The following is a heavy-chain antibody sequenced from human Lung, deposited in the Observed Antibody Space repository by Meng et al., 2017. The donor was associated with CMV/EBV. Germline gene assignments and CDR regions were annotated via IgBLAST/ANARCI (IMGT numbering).Heavy chain of an antibody. J-gene: IGHJ4*02. D-gene: IGHD3-22*01. CDR1: GGSFSGYD. CDR2: INHRGST. Sequence: SETLSLXCAVYGGSFSGYDWSWIRQSPGKGLEWIGEINHRGSTNYNPSLKSRLTISVDTSKNQFSLKLNSVTAADTAVYYCARGSTSVTMIVVVITAASLAYDSWGQGTXVNVSS. CDR3: ARGSTSVTMIVVVITAASLAYDS. V-gene: IGHV4-34*01.